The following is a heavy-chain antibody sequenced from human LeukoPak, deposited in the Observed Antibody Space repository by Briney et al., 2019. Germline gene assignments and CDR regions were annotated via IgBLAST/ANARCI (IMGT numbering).Heavy chain of an antibody. CDR3: ARDDARYSSRRD. CDR1: GFTVSSNY. Sequence: GGSLRLSCAASGFTVSSNYMSWVRRAPGKGLEWVSVIYSGGSTYYADSVKGRFTISRDNSKNTLYLQMNSLRAEDTAVYYCARDDARYSSRRDWGQGTLVTASS. V-gene: IGHV3-53*01. J-gene: IGHJ4*02. D-gene: IGHD6-13*01. CDR2: IYSGGST.